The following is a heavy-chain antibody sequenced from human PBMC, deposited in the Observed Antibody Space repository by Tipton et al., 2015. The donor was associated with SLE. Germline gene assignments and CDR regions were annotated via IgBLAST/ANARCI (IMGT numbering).Heavy chain of an antibody. CDR3: ARGCGGDCYWGYFDY. CDR2: INHSGST. CDR1: GGSFSGYY. J-gene: IGHJ4*02. Sequence: LRLSCAVYGGSFSGYYWSWIRQPPGKGLEWIGEINHSGSTNYNPSLKSRVTISVDTSKNQFSLKLSSVTAADTAVYYCARGCGGDCYWGYFDYWGQGTLVTVSS. D-gene: IGHD2-21*01. V-gene: IGHV4-34*01.